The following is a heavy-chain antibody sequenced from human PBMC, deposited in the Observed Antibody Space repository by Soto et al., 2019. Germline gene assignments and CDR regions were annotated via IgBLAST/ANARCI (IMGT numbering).Heavy chain of an antibody. CDR1: GFTFSSYA. Sequence: PGGSLRLSCAASGFTFSSYAMSWVRQAPGKGLEWVSAISGSGGSTYYADSVKGRFTISRDNSKNTLYLQMNSLRAEDTAVYYCARSAYYYDSSGSYYFDYWGQGTLVTVSS. V-gene: IGHV3-23*01. D-gene: IGHD3-22*01. J-gene: IGHJ4*02. CDR2: ISGSGGST. CDR3: ARSAYYYDSSGSYYFDY.